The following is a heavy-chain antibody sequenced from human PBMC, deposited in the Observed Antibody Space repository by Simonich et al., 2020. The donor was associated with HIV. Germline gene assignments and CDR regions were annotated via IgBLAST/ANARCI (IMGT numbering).Heavy chain of an antibody. CDR2: INHSEST. Sequence: QVQLQQWGAGLLKPSETLSLTCAVFGWSFSGYYWSWIRQPPGKGLEWIGEINHSESTKYNPSLKSRVTISVDTSKNQFSLKLTSVTAADTAVYYCAKVARYFDWYSTAFDYWGQGTLVTVSS. J-gene: IGHJ4*02. D-gene: IGHD3-9*01. CDR1: GWSFSGYY. V-gene: IGHV4-34*02. CDR3: AKVARYFDWYSTAFDY.